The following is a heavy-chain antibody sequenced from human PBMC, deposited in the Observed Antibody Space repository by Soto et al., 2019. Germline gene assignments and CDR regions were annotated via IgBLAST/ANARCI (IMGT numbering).Heavy chain of an antibody. J-gene: IGHJ5*02. CDR2: ISSSSSTI. D-gene: IGHD3-10*01. CDR1: GFTFSSYS. Sequence: GGSLRLSCAASGFTFSSYSMNWVCQAPGKGLEWVSYISSSSSTIYYADSVKGRFTISRDNAKNSLYLQMNSLRDEDTAVYYCARDVFSGLLRGVITPFYNWFDPWGQGTLVTVS. V-gene: IGHV3-48*02. CDR3: ARDVFSGLLRGVITPFYNWFDP.